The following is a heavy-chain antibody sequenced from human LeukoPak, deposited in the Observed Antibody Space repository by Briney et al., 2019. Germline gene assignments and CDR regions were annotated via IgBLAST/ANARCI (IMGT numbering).Heavy chain of an antibody. CDR1: GYTFTGYY. Sequence: ASVKVSCKASGYTFTGYYMHWVRQAPGQGLEWMGRINPKSGGTKSAQKFQDRVTMTRDTSIGTVYMELSRLRSDDTAVYYCATFMILDEGDFDIWGQGTMVIVSS. CDR3: ATFMILDEGDFDI. J-gene: IGHJ3*02. CDR2: INPKSGGT. D-gene: IGHD3-16*01. V-gene: IGHV1-2*06.